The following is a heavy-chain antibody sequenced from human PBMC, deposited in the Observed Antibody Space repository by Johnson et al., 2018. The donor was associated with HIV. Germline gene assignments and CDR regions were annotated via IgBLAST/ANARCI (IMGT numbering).Heavy chain of an antibody. CDR3: AIDVVLLAYCGGDCADAFDI. CDR1: GFTFSSYW. Sequence: VQLVESGGGLVQPGGSLRLSCAASGFTFSSYWMSWVRQAPGKGLEWVANINQDGSDKYDVDSVKGRFTISRDNAKNSMYLQMNSLRAEDTAVYYCAIDVVLLAYCGGDCADAFDIWGQGTMVTVSS. CDR2: INQDGSDK. V-gene: IGHV3-7*01. D-gene: IGHD2-21*01. J-gene: IGHJ3*02.